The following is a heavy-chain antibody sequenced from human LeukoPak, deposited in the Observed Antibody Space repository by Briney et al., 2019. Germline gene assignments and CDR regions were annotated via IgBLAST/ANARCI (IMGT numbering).Heavy chain of an antibody. D-gene: IGHD6-13*01. CDR2: IYHSGST. J-gene: IGHJ5*02. CDR1: GGSISSYY. Sequence: SETLSLTCTVSGGSISSYYWSWIRQPPGKGLEWIGYIYHSGSTYYNPSLKSRVTISVDRSKNQFSLKLSSVTAADTAVYYCAKDPSWGQQLSNWFDPWGQGTLVTVSS. CDR3: AKDPSWGQQLSNWFDP. V-gene: IGHV4-59*12.